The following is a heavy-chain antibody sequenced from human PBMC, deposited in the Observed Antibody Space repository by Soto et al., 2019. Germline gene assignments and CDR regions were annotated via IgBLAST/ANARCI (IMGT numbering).Heavy chain of an antibody. CDR3: ARVVIREYYYDSSGYWIDY. Sequence: PSETLSLTCTVSGGSISSGDYYWSWIRQPPGKGLEWIGYTYYSGSTYYNPSLKSRVTISVDTSKNQFSLKLSSVTAADTAVYYCARVVIREYYYDSSGYWIDYWGQGTLVTVSS. CDR1: GGSISSGDYY. CDR2: TYYSGST. V-gene: IGHV4-30-4*01. J-gene: IGHJ4*02. D-gene: IGHD3-22*01.